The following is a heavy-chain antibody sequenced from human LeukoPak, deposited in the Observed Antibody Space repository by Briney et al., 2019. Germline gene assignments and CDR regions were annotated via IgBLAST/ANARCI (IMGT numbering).Heavy chain of an antibody. V-gene: IGHV3-21*01. D-gene: IGHD1-1*01. CDR3: ARDFLSGTGYYLNY. Sequence: GGSLRLSCAASGFTFSSYSMNWVRQAPGKGLEWVSSISSSSSYIYYADSVKGRFTISRDNAKNSRYLQMNSLRAEDTAVYYCARDFLSGTGYYLNYWAKGPRVTVSS. CDR1: GFTFSSYS. CDR2: ISSSSSYI. J-gene: IGHJ4*02.